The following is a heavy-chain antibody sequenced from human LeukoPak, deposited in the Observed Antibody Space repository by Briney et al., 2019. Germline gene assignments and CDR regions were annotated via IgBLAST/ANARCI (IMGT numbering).Heavy chain of an antibody. D-gene: IGHD2-15*01. V-gene: IGHV4-4*07. CDR1: GGSISSYY. J-gene: IGHJ6*03. CDR3: AREMLHYYYYYYMDV. Sequence: SETLSLTCSVSGGSISSYYWNWIRQPAGKGLEWIGRIHTSGSTNYNPSLKSRVTMSVDTSKNQFSLKLSSVTAADTAVYYCAREMLHYYYYYYMDVWGKGTTVTVSS. CDR2: IHTSGST.